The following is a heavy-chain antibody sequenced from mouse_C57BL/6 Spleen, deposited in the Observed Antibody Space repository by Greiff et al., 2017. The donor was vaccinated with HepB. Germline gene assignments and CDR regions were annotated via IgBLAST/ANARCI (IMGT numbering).Heavy chain of an antibody. CDR3: ARSCWDVYAMDY. J-gene: IGHJ4*01. CDR1: GYAFSSSW. D-gene: IGHD4-1*01. CDR2: IYPGDGDT. Sequence: VQLQQSGPELVKPGASVKISCKASGYAFSSSWMHWVKQRPGKGLEWIGRIYPGDGDTNYNGKFKGKATLTADKSSSTAYMQLSSLTSEDSAVYFCARSCWDVYAMDYWGQGTSVTVSS. V-gene: IGHV1-82*01.